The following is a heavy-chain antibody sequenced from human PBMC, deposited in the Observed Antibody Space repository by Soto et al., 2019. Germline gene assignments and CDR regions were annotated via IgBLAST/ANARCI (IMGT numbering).Heavy chain of an antibody. CDR1: GLTFRTVS. V-gene: IGHV3-21*01. J-gene: IGHJ4*02. CDR2: ISSGSSDT. CDR3: ARVAY. Sequence: GGSLRLSCEASGLTFRTVSMNWVRQVPGKGLEWVASISSGSSDTWYADSVKGRFIISRDNAQNSLFLQMNTLRPEDTAMYYCARVAYWGPGTQVTVSS.